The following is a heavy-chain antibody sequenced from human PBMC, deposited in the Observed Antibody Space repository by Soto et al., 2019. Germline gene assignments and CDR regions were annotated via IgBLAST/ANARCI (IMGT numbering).Heavy chain of an antibody. J-gene: IGHJ4*02. D-gene: IGHD1-26*01. CDR3: ARHPSRGTYYFDY. V-gene: IGHV5-51*01. Sequence: GESLKISCNASGYSFSIYWSGWVRQMPGKGLQWMGIIYPGDSDTRYSSSFQGQVTISVDKSISTAYLQWSSLKASDTAMYYCARHPSRGTYYFDYWGQGTLVTVS. CDR1: GYSFSIYW. CDR2: IYPGDSDT.